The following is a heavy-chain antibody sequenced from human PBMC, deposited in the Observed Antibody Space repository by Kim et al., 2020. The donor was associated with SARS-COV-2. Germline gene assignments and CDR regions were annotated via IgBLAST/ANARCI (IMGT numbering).Heavy chain of an antibody. J-gene: IGHJ4*02. V-gene: IGHV3-11*01. CDR3: AREEITIFGVVIN. D-gene: IGHD3-3*01. Sequence: YTAHVKGRFTNSRDNAKNSLYLQMNSLGAEDTAVYYCAREEITIFGVVINWGQGTLVTVSS.